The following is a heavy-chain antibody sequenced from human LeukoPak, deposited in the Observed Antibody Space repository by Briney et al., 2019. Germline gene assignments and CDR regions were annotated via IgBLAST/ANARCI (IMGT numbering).Heavy chain of an antibody. CDR2: IRSKAYDGTT. D-gene: IGHD3-16*02. J-gene: IGHJ4*02. CDR3: TRDLGGYVWGSYRSGYFDY. V-gene: IGHV3-49*04. Sequence: GGSLRLSCTASGFTFGDYGMSWVRQAPGKGLEWVGFIRSKAYDGTTEYAASVKGRFTISRDDSKSIAHLQMNSLKTEDTAVYYCTRDLGGYVWGSYRSGYFDYWGQGSLVTVSS. CDR1: GFTFGDYG.